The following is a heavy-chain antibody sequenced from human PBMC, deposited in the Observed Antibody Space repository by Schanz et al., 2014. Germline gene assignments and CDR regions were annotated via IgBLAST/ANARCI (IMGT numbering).Heavy chain of an antibody. J-gene: IGHJ4*02. CDR3: ARPRFDYGEVDY. V-gene: IGHV3-33*08. CDR2: MSYDGSIK. Sequence: VQLLESGGGLVRPGGSLRLSCAASGFTFSNYAMSWVRQAPGKGLEWVAAMSYDGSIKYYADSVKGRFTISRDNSKNTLYLQMNSLRAEDTAVYYCARPRFDYGEVDYWGQGTLVTVSS. D-gene: IGHD4-17*01. CDR1: GFTFSNYA.